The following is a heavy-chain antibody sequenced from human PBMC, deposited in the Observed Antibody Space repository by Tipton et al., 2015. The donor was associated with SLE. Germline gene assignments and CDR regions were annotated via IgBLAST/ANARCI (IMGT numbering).Heavy chain of an antibody. CDR2: IYYNGNT. V-gene: IGHV4-39*01. CDR3: ARLALKAYYFDY. Sequence: TLSLTCTVSGGSISSSNYYWGWIRQPPGKGLEWIGSIYYNGNTYYNPSLKSRVTISVDTSKNQFSLKLSSVPAADTAFYYCARLALKAYYFDYWGQGTLVTVSS. CDR1: GGSISSSNYY. J-gene: IGHJ4*02.